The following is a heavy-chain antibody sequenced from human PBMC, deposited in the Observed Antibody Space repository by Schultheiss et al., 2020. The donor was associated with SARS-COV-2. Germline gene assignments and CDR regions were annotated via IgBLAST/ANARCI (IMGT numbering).Heavy chain of an antibody. CDR3: AKRLLSSVPCY. CDR1: GYSFAKYW. J-gene: IGHJ4*02. D-gene: IGHD2-15*01. Sequence: KVSCEASGYSFAKYWIGWVRQMPGKGLEWMGIIYPNDSDTTYSPSFQGQVTISADTSVTTAYLQWSSLKASDTAMYYCAKRLLSSVPCYWGQGTLVTVSS. CDR2: IYPNDSDT. V-gene: IGHV5-51*01.